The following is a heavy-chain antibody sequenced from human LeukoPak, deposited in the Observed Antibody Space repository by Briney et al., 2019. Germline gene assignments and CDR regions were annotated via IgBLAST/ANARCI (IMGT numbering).Heavy chain of an antibody. CDR3: XXXSTVTKYFDY. Sequence: PSQTLSLTCAVSGGSISSGGYSWSWIRQPPGKGLEWIGYIYHSGSTYYNPSLKSRVTISVDRSKNQFSLKLSSVTAADTAVYYXXXXSTVTKYFDYWGQGTLVTVSS. J-gene: IGHJ4*02. CDR1: GGSISSGGYS. D-gene: IGHD4-17*01. CDR2: IYHSGST. V-gene: IGHV4-30-2*01.